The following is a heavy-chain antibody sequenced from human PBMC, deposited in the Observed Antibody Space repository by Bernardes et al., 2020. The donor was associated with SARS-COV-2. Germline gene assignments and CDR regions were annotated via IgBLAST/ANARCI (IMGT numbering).Heavy chain of an antibody. J-gene: IGHJ4*02. CDR2: ISNGGGIT. Sequence: GGSLRLSCAASGFSFGDYVLSWVRQAPGKGLEWVSTISNGGGITYYADSVKGRFIISRDNSKNLLYLQMNSLRAEDTAVYYCARIDEVTGRDYWGQGTLVTVSS. CDR3: ARIDEVTGRDY. V-gene: IGHV3-23*01. D-gene: IGHD6-19*01. CDR1: GFSFGDYV.